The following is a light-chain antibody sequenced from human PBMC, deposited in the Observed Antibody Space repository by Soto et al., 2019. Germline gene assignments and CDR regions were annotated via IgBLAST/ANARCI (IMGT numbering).Light chain of an antibody. CDR3: ISYTSSSTLDVV. V-gene: IGLV2-14*01. Sequence: QSALTEPAFVSGSPGQSITISCTGTSSDVGGYNYVSWYQQHPGKAPKLMIYDVSNRPSGVSNRFSGSKSGNTASLTISGLQAEDEADYYCISYTSSSTLDVVFGGGTKLTVL. J-gene: IGLJ2*01. CDR2: DVS. CDR1: SSDVGGYNY.